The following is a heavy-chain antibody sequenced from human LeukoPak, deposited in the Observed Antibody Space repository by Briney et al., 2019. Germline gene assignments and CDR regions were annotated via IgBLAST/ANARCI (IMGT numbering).Heavy chain of an antibody. CDR1: GFTFSAYV. Sequence: PGGSLRLSCAASGFTFSAYVMHWVRQAPGKGLQWVAVISDSGGYTQYADSVKGRFTISRDNSKNTLYLQMNSLRAEDTAVYYCAKRRAVPDPQRALDYWGQGTLVTVSS. CDR2: ISDSGGYT. CDR3: AKRRAVPDPQRALDY. V-gene: IGHV3-23*01. D-gene: IGHD6-19*01. J-gene: IGHJ4*02.